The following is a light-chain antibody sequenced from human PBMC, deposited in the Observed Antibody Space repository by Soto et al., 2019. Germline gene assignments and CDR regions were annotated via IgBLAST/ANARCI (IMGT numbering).Light chain of an antibody. CDR2: ENN. CDR3: GAWDSSLSVVV. CDR1: SSNIRNNY. Sequence: QSVLTQPPSVSAAPGQKVTISCSGSSSNIRNNYVSWYQQLPGTAPKLLIYENNKRPSGVPDRFSGSQSGTSATLGITGLQTGDEADYYCGAWDSSLSVVVFGGGTKVTV. V-gene: IGLV1-51*02. J-gene: IGLJ3*02.